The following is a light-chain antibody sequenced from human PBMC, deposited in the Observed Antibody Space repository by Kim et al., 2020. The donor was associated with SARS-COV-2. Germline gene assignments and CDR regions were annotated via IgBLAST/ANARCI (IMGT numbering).Light chain of an antibody. J-gene: IGKJ4*01. Sequence: EIVLTQSPGTLSLSPGERATLSCRASQSVSSSNLAWYQQKPGQAPRLLIYGASSRAAGIPDRFSGSGSGTDFTLTISRLEPEDFAVYYCQQYGSSPLTFDGGTKVDIK. CDR3: QQYGSSPLT. CDR1: QSVSSSN. CDR2: GAS. V-gene: IGKV3-20*01.